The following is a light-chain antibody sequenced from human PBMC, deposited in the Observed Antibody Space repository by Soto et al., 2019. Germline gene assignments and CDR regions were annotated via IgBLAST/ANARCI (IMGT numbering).Light chain of an antibody. Sequence: QSVLTQPPSVYAAPGQKVTIACSGSSYNIGNNYASWYQHLPGTAPKLLIYHNNKRPSGIPDRFSDSKSGTSATLVITGLQTGDEADYSCGTWDSSLTAVVFGGGTKLTVL. J-gene: IGLJ2*01. V-gene: IGLV1-51*01. CDR1: SYNIGNNY. CDR2: HNN. CDR3: GTWDSSLTAVV.